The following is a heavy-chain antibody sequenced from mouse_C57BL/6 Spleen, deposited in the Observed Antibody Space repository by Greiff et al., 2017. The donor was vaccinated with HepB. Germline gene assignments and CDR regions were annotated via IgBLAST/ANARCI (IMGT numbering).Heavy chain of an antibody. CDR1: GFSLSTFGMG. D-gene: IGHD1-1*01. V-gene: IGHV8-8*01. CDR2: IWWDDDK. J-gene: IGHJ1*03. Sequence: QVTLKVSGPGILQPSQTLSLTCSFSGFSLSTFGMGVGWIRQPSGTGLEWLAHIWWDDDKYYNPALKSRLTISKDTSKNQVFLKIANGDTADTSTYYCARPNYYGSSYRYFDVWGTGTTVTVSS. CDR3: ARPNYYGSSYRYFDV.